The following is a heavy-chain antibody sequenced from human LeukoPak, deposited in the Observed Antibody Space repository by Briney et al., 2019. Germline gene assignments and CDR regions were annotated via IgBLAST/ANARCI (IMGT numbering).Heavy chain of an antibody. CDR2: INHSGST. Sequence: KPSETLSRACAVYGGSFSGYYWSWIRQPPGKGLEWIGEINHSGSTNYNPSLKSRVTISVDTSKNQFSLKLSSVTAADTAVYYCARGDYWLAYGMDVWGQGTTVTVSS. V-gene: IGHV4-34*01. CDR1: GGSFSGYY. D-gene: IGHD2-8*02. CDR3: ARGDYWLAYGMDV. J-gene: IGHJ6*02.